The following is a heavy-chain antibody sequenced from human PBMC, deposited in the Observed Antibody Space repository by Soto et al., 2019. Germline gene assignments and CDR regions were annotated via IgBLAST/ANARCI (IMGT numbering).Heavy chain of an antibody. CDR3: TRRGVDSYYCMDV. CDR2: MKIKANGNAK. J-gene: IGHJ6*02. V-gene: IGHV3-73*01. D-gene: IGHD2-21*01. Sequence: GGSLRLSCAASGFTFSGSAMHWVRQASGKGLEWVGSMKIKANGNAKSHAESVKGRFTISRDDSKNTAYLQMNSLKTEDTAVYYCTRRGVDSYYCMDVWGQGTTVTVS. CDR1: GFTFSGSA.